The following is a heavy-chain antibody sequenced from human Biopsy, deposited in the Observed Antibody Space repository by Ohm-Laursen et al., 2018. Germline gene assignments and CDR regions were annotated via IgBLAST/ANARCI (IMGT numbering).Heavy chain of an antibody. J-gene: IGHJ6*02. CDR2: IIPLIGLT. D-gene: IGHD2-2*01. CDR1: GHTFTSYE. Sequence: SSVTASCQASGHTFTSYEINWVRQATGQGLECMGRIIPLIGLTNYAQKFQGRVTITADKFTNTVYMELSSPRSDDTAVYYCARDYQPKIMTIHYYYYGMDVWGLGTTVTVSS. V-gene: IGHV1-69*04. CDR3: ARDYQPKIMTIHYYYYGMDV.